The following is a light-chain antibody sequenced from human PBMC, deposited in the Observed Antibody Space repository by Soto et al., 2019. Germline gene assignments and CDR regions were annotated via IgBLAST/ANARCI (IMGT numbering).Light chain of an antibody. CDR2: EVV. J-gene: IGLJ1*01. Sequence: QAVVTQPPSASGSPGQSVTISCTGTKSDIGVYDFVSWYQHHPGKAPRLIIYEVVQRPSGVPDRFSGSKSGNTASLTVSGLQAADEADYFCKSYAGSNTYVFGSGNKLTVL. V-gene: IGLV2-8*01. CDR1: KSDIGVYDF. CDR3: KSYAGSNTYV.